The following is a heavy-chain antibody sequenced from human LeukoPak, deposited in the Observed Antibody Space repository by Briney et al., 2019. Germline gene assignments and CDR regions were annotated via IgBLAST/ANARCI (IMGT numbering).Heavy chain of an antibody. CDR1: GFTVSSNY. J-gene: IGHJ4*02. D-gene: IGHD5-12*01. Sequence: PGGSLRLSCAASGFTVSSNYMSWVRQAPGKGLVWVSRIDSDGSDTIYADSVKGRFTISRDNAKNTLYLQMNSLRAEDTAVYYCTRGYVGIDYWGQGTLVTVSS. CDR3: TRGYVGIDY. CDR2: IDSDGSDT. V-gene: IGHV3-74*01.